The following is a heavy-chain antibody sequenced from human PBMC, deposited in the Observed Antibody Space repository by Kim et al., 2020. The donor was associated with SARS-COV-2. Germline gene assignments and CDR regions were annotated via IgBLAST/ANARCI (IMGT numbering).Heavy chain of an antibody. D-gene: IGHD3-10*01. J-gene: IGHJ6*01. Sequence: SVKVSCKASGGTFSSYAISWVRQAPGQGLEWMGRIIPILGIANYAQKFQGRVTITADKSTSTAYMELRSQRSEDTAVYYCARYGGVGGFGALPNYYYGM. CDR1: GGTFSSYA. CDR2: IIPILGIA. V-gene: IGHV1-69*04. CDR3: ARYGGVGGFGALPNYYYGM.